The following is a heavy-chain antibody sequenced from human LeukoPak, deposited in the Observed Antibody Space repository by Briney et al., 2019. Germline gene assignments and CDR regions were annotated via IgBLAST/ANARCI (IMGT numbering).Heavy chain of an antibody. CDR1: GGSISSYY. D-gene: IGHD2-15*01. V-gene: IGHV4-59*01. J-gene: IGHJ6*02. CDR2: IYYSGST. CDR3: ARDGCSGGSCYRDYYGMDV. Sequence: SETRSLTCTVSGGSISSYYWSWIRQPPGKGLEWIGYIYYSGSTNYNPSLKSRVTISVDTSKNQFSLKLSSVTAADTAVYYCARDGCSGGSCYRDYYGMDVWGQGTTVTVSS.